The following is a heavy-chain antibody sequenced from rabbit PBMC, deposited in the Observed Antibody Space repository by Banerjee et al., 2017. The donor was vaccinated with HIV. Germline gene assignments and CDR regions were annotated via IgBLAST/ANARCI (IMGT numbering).Heavy chain of an antibody. CDR3: ARDTASSFSSYGMDL. CDR2: IYSGNSGYT. V-gene: IGHV1S40*01. Sequence: QSLEESGGGLVKPGGSLTLTCTASGFSFGSNDYMCWVRQAPGRGLEWIACIYSGNSGYTYYATWATGRFTCSKTSSTTVTLQVTSLTAADTATYFCARDTASSFSSYGMDLRGQGTLVTVS. CDR1: GFSFGSNDY. D-gene: IGHD8-1*01. J-gene: IGHJ6*01.